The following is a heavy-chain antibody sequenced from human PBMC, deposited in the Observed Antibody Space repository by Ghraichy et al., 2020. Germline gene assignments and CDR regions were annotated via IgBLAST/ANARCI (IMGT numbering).Heavy chain of an antibody. V-gene: IGHV3-23*01. CDR3: AKDPSPYSSSWYYFDY. CDR1: GVTFSSYA. J-gene: IGHJ4*02. D-gene: IGHD2-2*01. CDR2: ISGSGDKE. Sequence: GGSLRLSCAASGVTFSSYAMSWVRQAPGKGLEWVSAISGSGDKEYYADSVKGRFTISRDNFKNTLYLEMNSLSAEDTALYYCAKDPSPYSSSWYYFDYWGQGTLVTVSS.